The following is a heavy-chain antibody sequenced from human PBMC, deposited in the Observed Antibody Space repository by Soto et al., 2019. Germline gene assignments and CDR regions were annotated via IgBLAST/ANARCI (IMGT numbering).Heavy chain of an antibody. D-gene: IGHD1-1*01. J-gene: IGHJ4*02. CDR1: GYTFTHYY. V-gene: IGHV1-46*01. Sequence: QVQLVQSGAEVRKPGASVKLSCKTSGYTFTHYYMYWVRQAPGQGLEWMGKINPSGGSATYAQKFLGRGTMARDTSTSTIYMELRSLISEDTAISYCARDLRCWNSSPTGFWGQGTLVTVSS. CDR2: INPSGGSA. CDR3: ARDLRCWNSSPTGF.